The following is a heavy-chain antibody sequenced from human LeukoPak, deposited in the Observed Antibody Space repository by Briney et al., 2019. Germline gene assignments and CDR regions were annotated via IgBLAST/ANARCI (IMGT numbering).Heavy chain of an antibody. D-gene: IGHD1-26*01. J-gene: IGHJ4*02. CDR3: ARMGRRGYFDY. CDR1: GGSISSYY. CDR2: IYYSGST. V-gene: IGHV4-59*01. Sequence: SETLSLTCTVSGGSISSYYWSWIRQPPGKGLEWIGYIYYSGSTNYNPSLKSRVTISVDTSKNQFSLKLSSVTAADTAVYYSARMGRRGYFDYWGQGTLVTVSS.